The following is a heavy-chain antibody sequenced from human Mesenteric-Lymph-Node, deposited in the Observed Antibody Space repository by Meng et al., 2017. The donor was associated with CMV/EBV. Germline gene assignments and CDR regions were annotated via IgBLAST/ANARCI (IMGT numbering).Heavy chain of an antibody. CDR2: ISGSGVT. CDR3: ARDYPMIVDDAFDI. V-gene: IGHV3-23*01. D-gene: IGHD3-22*01. CDR1: GFNFNSYA. J-gene: IGHJ3*02. Sequence: GGSLRLSCAASGFNFNSYAMSWVRQAPGKGLEWVSTISGSGVTYHADSVKGRFTISRDNSKNTVYLEMNSLRAEDTAVYYCARDYPMIVDDAFDIWGQGTMVTVSS.